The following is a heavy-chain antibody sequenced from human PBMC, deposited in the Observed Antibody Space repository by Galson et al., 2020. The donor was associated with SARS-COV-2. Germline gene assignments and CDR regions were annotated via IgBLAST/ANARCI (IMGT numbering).Heavy chain of an antibody. Sequence: SETLSLTCTVSGGSISSSSYYWGWISQPPGKGLEWIGSIYYSGSTYYNPSLKSRVTISVDTSKNQFSLKLSSVTAADTAVYYCARTISRSDYGMDVWGQGTTVTVSS. V-gene: IGHV4-39*07. D-gene: IGHD3-9*01. CDR1: GGSISSSSYY. J-gene: IGHJ6*02. CDR2: IYYSGST. CDR3: ARTISRSDYGMDV.